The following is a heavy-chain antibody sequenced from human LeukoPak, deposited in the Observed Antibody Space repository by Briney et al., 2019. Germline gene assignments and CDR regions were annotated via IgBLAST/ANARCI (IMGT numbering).Heavy chain of an antibody. CDR1: GYTFTSYA. Sequence: ASVKVSCKASGYTFTSYAMHWVRQAPGQRLEWMGWINAGNGNTKYSQKFQGRVTITRDTSASTAYMELSSLRSEDAAVYYCARGLDILTGRDWFDRWGQGTLVTVYS. CDR3: ARGLDILTGRDWFDR. V-gene: IGHV1-3*01. D-gene: IGHD3-9*01. J-gene: IGHJ5*02. CDR2: INAGNGNT.